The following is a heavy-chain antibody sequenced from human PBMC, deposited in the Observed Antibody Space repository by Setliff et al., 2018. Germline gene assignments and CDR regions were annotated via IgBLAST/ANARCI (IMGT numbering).Heavy chain of an antibody. CDR2: IKQDGSEK. V-gene: IGHV3-7*03. D-gene: IGHD4-17*01. CDR1: GFTFSNYW. CDR3: AKDHGDIDFWYFDL. J-gene: IGHJ2*01. Sequence: PGGSLRLSCAASGFTFSNYWMNWVRQAPGKGLEWVANIKQDGSEKNYVDSVKGRFTISRDNARNSLYLQMNSLRAEDTAVYYCAKDHGDIDFWYFDLWGRGTLVTVSS.